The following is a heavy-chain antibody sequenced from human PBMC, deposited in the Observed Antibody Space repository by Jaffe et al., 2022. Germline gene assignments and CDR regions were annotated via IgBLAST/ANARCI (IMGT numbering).Heavy chain of an antibody. CDR1: GFTFSSYE. CDR3: ARGREAAAFDY. J-gene: IGHJ4*02. D-gene: IGHD6-13*01. Sequence: EVQLVESGGGLVQPGGSLRLSCAASGFTFSSYEMNWVRQAPGKGLEWVSYISSSGSTIYYADSVKGRFTISRDNAKNSLYLQMNSLRAEDTAVYYCARGREAAAFDYWGQGTLVTVSS. CDR2: ISSSGSTI. V-gene: IGHV3-48*03.